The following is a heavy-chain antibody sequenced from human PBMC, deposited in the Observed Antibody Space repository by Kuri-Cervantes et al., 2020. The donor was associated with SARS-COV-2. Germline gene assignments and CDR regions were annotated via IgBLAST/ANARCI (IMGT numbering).Heavy chain of an antibody. J-gene: IGHJ4*02. V-gene: IGHV1-18*04. CDR2: ISAYSGNT. D-gene: IGHD6-13*01. Sequence: ASVKVSCKASGYTFTGYYMHWVRQAPGQGLEWMGWISAYSGNTNYAQKLQGRVTMTTDTSTSTAYMELRSLRSDDTAVYYCAREVAAAGTVDYWGQGTLVTVSS. CDR3: AREVAAAGTVDY. CDR1: GYTFTGYY.